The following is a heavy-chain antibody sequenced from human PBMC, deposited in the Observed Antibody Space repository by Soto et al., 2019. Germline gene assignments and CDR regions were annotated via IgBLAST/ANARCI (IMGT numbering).Heavy chain of an antibody. D-gene: IGHD3-22*01. CDR2: ISYDGSNK. CDR3: ARAPDSSGRFDP. Sequence: QVQLVESGGGVVQPGRSLRLSCAASGFTFSSYAMHWVRQAPGKGLEWVAVISYDGSNKYYADSVKGRFTISRDNSKNPLYLQMNSLRAEDTAVYYCARAPDSSGRFDPWGQGTLVTVSS. CDR1: GFTFSSYA. V-gene: IGHV3-30-3*01. J-gene: IGHJ5*02.